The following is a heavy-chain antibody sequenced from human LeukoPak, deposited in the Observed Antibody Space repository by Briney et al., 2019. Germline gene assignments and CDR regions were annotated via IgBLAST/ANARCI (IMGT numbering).Heavy chain of an antibody. CDR1: GYSFASYW. Sequence: GASLQISCKGSGYSFASYWIGWVRQLPGKGLEWMGIIYPGDSDTRYSPSFQGQVTISADKSISTAYLQWSSLKASDTAMYYCARSSGSGWYEYWGQGTLVTVSS. D-gene: IGHD6-19*01. V-gene: IGHV5-51*01. CDR3: ARSSGSGWYEY. CDR2: IYPGDSDT. J-gene: IGHJ4*02.